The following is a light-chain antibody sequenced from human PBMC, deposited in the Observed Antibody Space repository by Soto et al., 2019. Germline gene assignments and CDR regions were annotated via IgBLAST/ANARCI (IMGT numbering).Light chain of an antibody. Sequence: PGERASLSCGASQSLSSNFLAWYQQKPGQAPRLLIYGASSRATGIPDRFSGTGSETDFTLTINRLEPEDSAVYYCQQYENSPITFGQGTRLEIK. CDR2: GAS. J-gene: IGKJ5*01. CDR1: QSLSSNF. CDR3: QQYENSPIT. V-gene: IGKV3-20*01.